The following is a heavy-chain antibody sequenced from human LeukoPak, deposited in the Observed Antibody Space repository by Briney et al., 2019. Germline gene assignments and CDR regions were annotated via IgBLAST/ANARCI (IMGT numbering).Heavy chain of an antibody. Sequence: GGSLRLSCAASGITFSSYYVNWVRQAPGKGLEWVSSISSGSGYIYYADSVKGRFTISRDNAKNSLNLQMNSLRAEDTAVYYCASDDPGRGSYLRHWGQGALVTVSS. V-gene: IGHV3-21*01. D-gene: IGHD1-26*01. CDR3: ASDDPGRGSYLRH. CDR2: ISSGSGYI. CDR1: GITFSSYY. J-gene: IGHJ4*02.